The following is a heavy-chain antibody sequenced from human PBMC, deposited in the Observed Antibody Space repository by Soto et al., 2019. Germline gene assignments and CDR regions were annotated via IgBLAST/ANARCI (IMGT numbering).Heavy chain of an antibody. V-gene: IGHV4-59*01. CDR3: ARLSDYNKSDYNSAWGYAIDA. CDR2: MYHSGIN. Sequence: QVQLQESGPGLVKPSETLSLTCTVSGASIALYYWGWIRQSPGKPLEWVGYMYHSGINNDNPSLKSRVTLSKDTSKSQNSLTMTSVTGDDTAKYYCARLSDYNKSDYNSAWGYAIDAWGHGTTVTV. CDR1: GASIALYY. D-gene: IGHD3-10*01. J-gene: IGHJ6*02.